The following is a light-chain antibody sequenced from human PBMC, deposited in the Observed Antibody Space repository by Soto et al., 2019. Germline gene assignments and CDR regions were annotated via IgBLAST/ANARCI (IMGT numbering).Light chain of an antibody. V-gene: IGKV1-6*02. CDR1: QGIRND. CDR2: GAS. CDR3: LQDYNYPLT. Sequence: AIQVTQSPSSLSASVGDRVTITCRASQGIRNDLGWYQQKPGKAPKLLIYGASSLQSGVPPRFSGSVSGAHFNSTISSLQPEDFATYYCLQDYNYPLTFGGGTKVDIK. J-gene: IGKJ4*01.